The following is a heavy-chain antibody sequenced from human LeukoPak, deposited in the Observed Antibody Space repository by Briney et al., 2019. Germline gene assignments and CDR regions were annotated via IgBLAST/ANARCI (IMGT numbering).Heavy chain of an antibody. CDR3: ARGRGVYGYWYFDL. V-gene: IGHV3-23*01. CDR2: ISGNGRNT. CDR1: GFTFSSYV. Sequence: GGSLRLSCAASGFTFSSYVMSWVRQAPGKGVEWVSTISGNGRNTYYADSVKGRFTISRDNSKITLYLEMNSLRAEDTAVYYCARGRGVYGYWYFDLWGRGTLVTVSS. J-gene: IGHJ2*01. D-gene: IGHD2-15*01.